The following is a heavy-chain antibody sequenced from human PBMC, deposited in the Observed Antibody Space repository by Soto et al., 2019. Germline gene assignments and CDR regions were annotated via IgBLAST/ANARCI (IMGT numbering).Heavy chain of an antibody. J-gene: IGHJ4*02. CDR1: VSSIYKDFYA. V-gene: IGHV4-31*03. Sequence: SSETLSLTCSLSVSSIYKDFYAWAWIREQPWNGLDGIVTNNNICDTYYNPCLETRLTISLDTSQNHFSMRLNAVTAADKARYYCARGGSGWKALNCLEQWGQGIMVNVSS. CDR3: ARGGSGWKALNCLEQ. CDR2: NNNICDT. D-gene: IGHD6-19*01.